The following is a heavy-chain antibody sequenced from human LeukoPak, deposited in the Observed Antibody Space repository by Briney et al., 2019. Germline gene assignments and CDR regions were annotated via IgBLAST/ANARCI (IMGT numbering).Heavy chain of an antibody. J-gene: IGHJ4*02. CDR3: ASNYYDSSGYPY. Sequence: GGSLRLSCAVSGFTFSSYSMNWVRQAPGKGLEWVSSISSSSSYIYYADSVKGRFTISRDNAKNSLYLQMNSLRAEDTAVYYCASNYYDSSGYPYWGQGTLVTVSS. CDR1: GFTFSSYS. CDR2: ISSSSSYI. D-gene: IGHD3-22*01. V-gene: IGHV3-21*01.